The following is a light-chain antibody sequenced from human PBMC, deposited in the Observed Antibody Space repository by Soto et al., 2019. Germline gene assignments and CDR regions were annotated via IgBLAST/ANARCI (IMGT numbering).Light chain of an antibody. V-gene: IGLV2-14*01. CDR3: SSYTSSSTRV. J-gene: IGLJ3*02. Sequence: QSALTQPASVSGSPGQSITISCTGTSSDVGGYNYVSWYQQHPGKAPKLMIYEVRNRPSGVSNRFSGSKSVNTASLTISGLQAEDEADYYCSSYTSSSTRVFGGGTKLTVL. CDR1: SSDVGGYNY. CDR2: EVR.